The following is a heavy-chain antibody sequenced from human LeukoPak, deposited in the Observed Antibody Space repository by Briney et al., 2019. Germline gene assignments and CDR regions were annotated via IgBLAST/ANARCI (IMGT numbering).Heavy chain of an antibody. CDR2: IYYSGST. CDR1: GGSISSSSYY. Sequence: SETLSLTCTVSGGSISSSSYYWGWLRQPPGKGLEWFGSIYYSGSTYYNPSLKSRVTISVDTSKNQFSLKLSSVTAADTAVYYCYYYGMDVWGQGTTVTVSS. CDR3: YYYGMDV. J-gene: IGHJ6*02. V-gene: IGHV4-39*01.